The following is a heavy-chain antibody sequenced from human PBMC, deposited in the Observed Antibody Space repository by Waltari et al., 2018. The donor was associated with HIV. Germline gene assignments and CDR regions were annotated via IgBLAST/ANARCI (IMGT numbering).Heavy chain of an antibody. CDR2: INPNGGST. CDR1: GYTFTSSY. V-gene: IGHV1-46*01. CDR3: ARSAPYIVSAGWALETNWFDP. J-gene: IGHJ5*02. Sequence: QVQLVQSGAEVKKLGASVTVSCTESGYTFTSSYLHWVRQAPGQGLEWMGVINPNGGSTKYAQKFQGRVTLTRDTSTSTGYMELSSLRSEDTALYYCARSAPYIVSAGWALETNWFDPWGQGTLVTVSS. D-gene: IGHD6-13*01.